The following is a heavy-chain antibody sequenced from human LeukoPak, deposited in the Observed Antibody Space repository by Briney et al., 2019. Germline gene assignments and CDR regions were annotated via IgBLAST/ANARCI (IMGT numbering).Heavy chain of an antibody. CDR1: DYSISSGYGYY. CDR3: ARAFPYYDFWSGYYIRRGYYFDY. V-gene: IGHV4-38-2*02. Sequence: PSETLSLTCTVSDYSISSGYGYYWGWIRQPPGKGLEWIGNIHHSGITYYNHFNSSLKSRVTISIDTSKNQFSLKLSSVTAADTAVYYCARAFPYYDFWSGYYIRRGYYFDYWGQGTLVTVSS. J-gene: IGHJ4*02. CDR2: IHHSGIT. D-gene: IGHD3-3*01.